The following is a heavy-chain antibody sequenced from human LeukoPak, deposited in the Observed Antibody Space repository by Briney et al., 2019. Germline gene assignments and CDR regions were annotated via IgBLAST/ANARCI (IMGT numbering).Heavy chain of an antibody. CDR2: ISYDGSNK. CDR1: GFTFSSYA. Sequence: GRSLRLSCAASGFTFSSYAMHWVRQAPGKGLEWVAVISYDGSNKYYADSVKGRFTISRDNSKNTLYLQMNSLRAEDTAVYYCARDRYGGNEFDYWGQGTLVTVSS. V-gene: IGHV3-30-3*01. CDR3: ARDRYGGNEFDY. J-gene: IGHJ4*02. D-gene: IGHD4-23*01.